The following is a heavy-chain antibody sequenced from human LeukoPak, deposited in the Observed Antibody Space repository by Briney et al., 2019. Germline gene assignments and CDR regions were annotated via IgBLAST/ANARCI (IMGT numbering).Heavy chain of an antibody. CDR2: IYYSGST. V-gene: IGHV4-39*01. D-gene: IGHD4-17*01. J-gene: IGHJ5*02. Sequence: SETLSLTCTVPGDSISSSGYYWGWIRHPPGKGLEWIGSIYYSGSTYYNPSLKSRVTISVDTSKNQFSLKLSSVTAADTAVYYCARHPGYGDYSSWFDPWGQGTLVTVSS. CDR1: GDSISSSGYY. CDR3: ARHPGYGDYSSWFDP.